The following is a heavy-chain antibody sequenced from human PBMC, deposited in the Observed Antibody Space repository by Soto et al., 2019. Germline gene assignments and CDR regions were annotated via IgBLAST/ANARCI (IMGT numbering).Heavy chain of an antibody. J-gene: IGHJ5*02. D-gene: IGHD3-3*01. V-gene: IGHV4-30-4*01. CDR3: ARETGYYGGYNWFDP. CDR2: IYYSGST. Sequence: SETLSLTCTVSGGSISSGDYYWSWIRQPPGKGLEWIGYIYYSGSTYYNPSLKSRVTISVDTSKNQFSLKLSSVTAADTAVYYCARETGYYGGYNWFDPWGQGTLVTVSS. CDR1: GGSISSGDYY.